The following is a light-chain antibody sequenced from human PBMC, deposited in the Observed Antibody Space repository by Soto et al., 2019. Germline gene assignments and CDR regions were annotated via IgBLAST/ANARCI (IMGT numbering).Light chain of an antibody. J-gene: IGKJ1*01. CDR1: QDINSY. CDR3: QQYNNWPRT. CDR2: GAS. V-gene: IGKV3-15*01. Sequence: TQSPSSLSASVGDRVTITCRASQDINSYLAWYQQKPGQAPRLLIYGASTRATGIPARFSGSGSGTEFTLTISSLQSEDFAVYYCQQYNNWPRTFGQGTKVEIK.